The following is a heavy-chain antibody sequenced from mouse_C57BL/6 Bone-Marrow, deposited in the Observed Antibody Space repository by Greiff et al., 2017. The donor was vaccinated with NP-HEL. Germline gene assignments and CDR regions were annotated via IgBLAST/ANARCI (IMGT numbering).Heavy chain of an antibody. V-gene: IGHV1-26*01. Sequence: VQLQQSGPELVKPGASVKISCKASGYTFTDYYMNWVKQSHGKSLEWIGDINPNNGGTSYNQKFKGKATLTVDKSSSTAYIELRSLTSEDSAVYYCARADYYGSSSYFDVWGTGTTVTVSS. J-gene: IGHJ1*03. CDR2: INPNNGGT. CDR3: ARADYYGSSSYFDV. CDR1: GYTFTDYY. D-gene: IGHD1-1*01.